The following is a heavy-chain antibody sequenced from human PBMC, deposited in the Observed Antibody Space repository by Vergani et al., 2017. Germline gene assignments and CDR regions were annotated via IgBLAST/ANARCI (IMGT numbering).Heavy chain of an antibody. J-gene: IGHJ6*01. D-gene: IGHD3-10*01. V-gene: IGHV4-59*01. Sequence: QVQLQESGPGLVKPSATLSLTCNVPGGSISTYYWSWIRQPPGKALEWIGYIYYIGRTKYNPSLTSRVTILVDPSKNQLYQNLSSVTAADTAVYYCARANYYYYGMDVWGPGP. CDR3: ARANYYYYGMDV. CDR1: GGSISTYY. CDR2: IYYIGRT.